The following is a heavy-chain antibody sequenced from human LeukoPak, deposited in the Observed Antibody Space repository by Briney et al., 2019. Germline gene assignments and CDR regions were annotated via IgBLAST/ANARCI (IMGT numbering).Heavy chain of an antibody. CDR3: ASELRITMVRGRLVLDY. CDR1: GFTFSSYA. CDR2: ISYDGSNK. Sequence: GGSLRLSCAASGFTFSSYAMHWVRQAPGKGLEWVAVISYDGSNKYYADSVKGRFTISRDNSKNTLYLQMNSLRAEDTAVYYCASELRITMVRGRLVLDYWGQGTLVTVSS. D-gene: IGHD3-10*01. J-gene: IGHJ4*02. V-gene: IGHV3-30-3*01.